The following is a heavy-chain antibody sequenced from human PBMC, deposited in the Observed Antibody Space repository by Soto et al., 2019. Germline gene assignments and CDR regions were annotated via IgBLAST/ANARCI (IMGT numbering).Heavy chain of an antibody. CDR3: AKSPYCSSTSCYAYFDY. CDR1: GFTFSSYA. D-gene: IGHD2-2*01. CDR2: ISGSGGST. J-gene: IGHJ4*02. V-gene: IGHV3-23*01. Sequence: PGGSLRLSCAASGFTFSSYAMSWVRQAPGKGLEWVSAISGSGGSTYYADSVKGRFTISRDNSKNTLYLQMNSLRAEDTAVYYCAKSPYCSSTSCYAYFDYWGQGTLVTVSS.